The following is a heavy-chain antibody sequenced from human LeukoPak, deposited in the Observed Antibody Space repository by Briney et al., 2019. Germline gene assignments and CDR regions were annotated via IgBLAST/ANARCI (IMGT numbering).Heavy chain of an antibody. CDR2: IGTSGSI. Sequence: GSLRLSCAASGSTFSDYTMNWVRQAPGKGLEWVSSIGTSGSIYYADSVRGRFTISRDNAKNSLYLQMDGLRAEDTAVYYCARRREPEIWGQGTMVTVSS. V-gene: IGHV3-69-1*01. D-gene: IGHD1-14*01. CDR3: ARRREPEI. CDR1: GSTFSDYT. J-gene: IGHJ3*02.